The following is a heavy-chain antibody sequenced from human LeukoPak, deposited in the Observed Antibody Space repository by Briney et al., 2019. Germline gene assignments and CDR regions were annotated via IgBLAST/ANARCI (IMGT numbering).Heavy chain of an antibody. CDR2: IYYSGST. V-gene: IGHV4-39*01. J-gene: IGHJ4*02. CDR1: GASISSSAYY. Sequence: KPSATLSLTCTVSGASISSSAYYWGWIRQPPGKGLQWIGSIYYSGSTYYSPSLKSRVTMSVDTSKNQFSLKLSSVTAADTAVYYCATTNCGGDCYPAWWGQGTLVTVSS. D-gene: IGHD2-21*02. CDR3: ATTNCGGDCYPAW.